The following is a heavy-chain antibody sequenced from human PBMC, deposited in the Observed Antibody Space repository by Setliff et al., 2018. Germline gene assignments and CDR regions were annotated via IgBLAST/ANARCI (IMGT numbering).Heavy chain of an antibody. D-gene: IGHD1-26*01. CDR2: ISTYNGDT. Sequence: ASVKVSCKASGYTFTSYGISWVRQAPGQGLEWMGWISTYNGDTDYAQKLQDRLTMTTDTSTSTVYMELSRLRSDDTAVYYCARGGYSGSYDFDYWGQGTLVTVSS. J-gene: IGHJ4*02. CDR1: GYTFTSYG. V-gene: IGHV1-18*01. CDR3: ARGGYSGSYDFDY.